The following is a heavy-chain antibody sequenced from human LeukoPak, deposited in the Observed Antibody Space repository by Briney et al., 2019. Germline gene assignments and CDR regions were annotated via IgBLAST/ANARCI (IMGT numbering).Heavy chain of an antibody. Sequence: GGSLRLSCAASGFTFSSYAMHWVRQAPGKGLEWVAVISYDGSNKYYADSVKGRFTISRDNSKNTLYLQMNSLRAEDTAVYYCARPWFGASYFDYWGQGTLVTVSS. CDR2: ISYDGSNK. CDR3: ARPWFGASYFDY. J-gene: IGHJ4*02. V-gene: IGHV3-30*04. CDR1: GFTFSSYA. D-gene: IGHD3-10*01.